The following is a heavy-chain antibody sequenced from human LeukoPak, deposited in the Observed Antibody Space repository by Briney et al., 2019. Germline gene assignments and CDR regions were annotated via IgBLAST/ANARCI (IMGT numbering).Heavy chain of an antibody. D-gene: IGHD3-10*01. CDR1: GFSLSTSGVG. J-gene: IGHJ4*02. V-gene: IGHV2-5*02. Sequence: SGPTLVNPTQTLTLTCTFSGFSLSTSGVGVGWIRQPPGKALEWLALIYWDDDKRYSPSLKSRLTITMDTSKNQVVLTMTNMDPVDTATYYCAHTGWSGELVTEAHFDYWGQGTLVTVSS. CDR2: IYWDDDK. CDR3: AHTGWSGELVTEAHFDY.